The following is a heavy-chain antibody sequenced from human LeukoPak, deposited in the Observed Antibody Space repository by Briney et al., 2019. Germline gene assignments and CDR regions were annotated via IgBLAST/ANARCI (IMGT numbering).Heavy chain of an antibody. V-gene: IGHV3-9*01. D-gene: IGHD3-10*01. CDR2: ISWNSGSI. CDR3: AKAAGSNSGAFDY. CDR1: GFTFDDYA. J-gene: IGHJ4*02. Sequence: GGSLRLSCAASGFTFDDYAMHWVRHAPGKGLEWVSGISWNSGSIGYADSVKGRFTISRDNAKNSLYLQMNSLRAEDTALYYCAKAAGSNSGAFDYWGQGTLVTVSS.